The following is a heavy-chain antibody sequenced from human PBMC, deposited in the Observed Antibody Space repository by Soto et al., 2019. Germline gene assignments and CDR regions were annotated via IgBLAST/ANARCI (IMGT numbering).Heavy chain of an antibody. CDR3: ARTHSGSYYSVFNY. Sequence: GPGPFITSETLSLTCVVSNFSISSGYYWGWIRQSPGKGLEWIASIYRSGTTSYNPSLKSRVTISVAPSKNQFSLMLTAVTAADTAVYYCARTHSGSYYSVFNYWGRGSLVT. CDR1: NFSISSGYY. V-gene: IGHV4-38-2*01. D-gene: IGHD1-26*01. CDR2: IYRSGTT. J-gene: IGHJ4*02.